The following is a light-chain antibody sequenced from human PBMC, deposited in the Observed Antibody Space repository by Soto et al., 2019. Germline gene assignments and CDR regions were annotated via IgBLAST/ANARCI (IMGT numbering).Light chain of an antibody. CDR3: SSYTSRSLHA. Sequence: QSVLTQPASVSGSPGQSITISCTGTSSDVGGYNYVSWYQQHPGKAPKLMIYDVSNRPSGVSNRFSGSKSGNTAALTISELQAEHEADYYCSSYTSRSLHAFGPVSKVTVL. CDR2: DVS. J-gene: IGLJ1*01. CDR1: SSDVGGYNY. V-gene: IGLV2-14*03.